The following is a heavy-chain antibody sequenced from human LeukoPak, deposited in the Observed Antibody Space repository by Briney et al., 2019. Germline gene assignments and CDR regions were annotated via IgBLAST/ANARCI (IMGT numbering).Heavy chain of an antibody. CDR2: ISYDGSNK. Sequence: PGRSLRLSCAASGFTFSSYGMHWVRQAPGKGLEWVAVISYDGSNKYYADSVKGRFTISRDNSKNTLYLQMNSLRAEDTAVYYCARGAGYNYPYYFDHWGQGTLVTVSS. CDR1: GFTFSSYG. J-gene: IGHJ4*02. CDR3: ARGAGYNYPYYFDH. D-gene: IGHD5-24*01. V-gene: IGHV3-30*03.